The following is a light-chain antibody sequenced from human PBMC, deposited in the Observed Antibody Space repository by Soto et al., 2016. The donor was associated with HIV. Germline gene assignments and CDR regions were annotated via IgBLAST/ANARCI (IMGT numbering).Light chain of an antibody. Sequence: DIQMTQSPSSVSASVGDRVTITCRASQDISSWLAWYQQKPGKAPILLIYSASSLQSGVPSRFSGSRSGTDFTLTISSLQPEDFATYYCQQADSFPLTFGGGTKVYIK. J-gene: IGKJ4*01. CDR1: QDISSW. CDR2: SAS. CDR3: QQADSFPLT. V-gene: IGKV1-12*01.